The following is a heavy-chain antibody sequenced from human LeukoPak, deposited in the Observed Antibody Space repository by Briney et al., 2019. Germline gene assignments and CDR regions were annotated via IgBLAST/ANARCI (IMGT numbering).Heavy chain of an antibody. D-gene: IGHD1-1*01. CDR2: IYHSGSP. J-gene: IGHJ4*02. CDR1: GGSVSSNNW. CDR3: ARVNINNWHSCDY. Sequence: SGTLSLTCAVSGGSVSSNNWWGWVRQPPGKGLEWIGEIYHSGSPNYNPSLKSRVTISVDKSKNHFSLNLSSVTAADTAVYYCARVNINNWHSCDYWGQGTLVTVSS. V-gene: IGHV4-4*02.